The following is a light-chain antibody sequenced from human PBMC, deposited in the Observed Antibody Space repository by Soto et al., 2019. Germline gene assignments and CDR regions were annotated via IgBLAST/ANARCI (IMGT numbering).Light chain of an antibody. J-gene: IGKJ4*01. Sequence: DIQMTQSPSSLSASVGDIFTITCRASQIISNYLHWYQHKPGTAPKLLIFAASNLQSGVPSRFSGSGSGTDFTLTISSLQPEDFATYYCQQSYSSPLTFGGGTKVDI. CDR1: QIISNY. V-gene: IGKV1-39*01. CDR2: AAS. CDR3: QQSYSSPLT.